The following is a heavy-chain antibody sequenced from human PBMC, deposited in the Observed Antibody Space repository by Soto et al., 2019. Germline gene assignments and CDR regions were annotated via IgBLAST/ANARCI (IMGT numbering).Heavy chain of an antibody. J-gene: IGHJ4*02. CDR1: GGNFSGYY. CDR2: INHSGST. Sequence: SETLSLTCAVYGGNFSGYYWSWIRQPPGKGLEWIGEINHSGSTNYNPSLKSRVTISVDTSKNQFSLKLSSVTAADTAVYYCARAGKYPVDYWGQGTLVTVSS. D-gene: IGHD2-2*01. V-gene: IGHV4-34*01. CDR3: ARAGKYPVDY.